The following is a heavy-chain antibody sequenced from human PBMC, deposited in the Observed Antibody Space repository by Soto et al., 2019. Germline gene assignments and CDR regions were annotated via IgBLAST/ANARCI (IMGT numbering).Heavy chain of an antibody. CDR2: IIPISGTA. CDR3: ARDRSNENYGFWSGYPSFDY. V-gene: IGHV1-69*01. D-gene: IGHD3-3*01. Sequence: QVQLVQSGAEVKKPGSSVKVSCKASGGTFSSYAISWVRQAPGQGLEWMGGIIPISGTANYAQKFHGRVTINADESTTTAYMELSSLRSEDTAVYYCARDRSNENYGFWSGYPSFDYWGQGTLVTVSS. CDR1: GGTFSSYA. J-gene: IGHJ4*02.